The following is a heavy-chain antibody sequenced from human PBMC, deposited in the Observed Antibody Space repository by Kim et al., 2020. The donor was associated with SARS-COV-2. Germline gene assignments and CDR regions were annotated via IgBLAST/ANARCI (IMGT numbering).Heavy chain of an antibody. Sequence: ASVKVSCNVLGHTLNELSIHWVRQAPGKGLEWMGGFDPEDGEMLYAPKLQGRVTVTEDTSTNTAYMELSDLRSEDTAVYYCALGVDCIDGTCYLHWLDPWGQGTLVIVSS. V-gene: IGHV1-24*01. CDR1: GHTLNELS. CDR2: FDPEDGEM. J-gene: IGHJ5*02. D-gene: IGHD2-15*01. CDR3: ALGVDCIDGTCYLHWLDP.